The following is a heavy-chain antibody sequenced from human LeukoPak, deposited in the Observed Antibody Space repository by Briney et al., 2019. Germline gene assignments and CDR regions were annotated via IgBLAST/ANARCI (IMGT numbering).Heavy chain of an antibody. Sequence: GGSLRLSCVASGFTFSSSWMSWVRQAPGKGLEWVANIKQDGSEKSYVESVRGRFTISRDNAKNSLYLQLNSLRAEDMALYYCARDNPPDYWGQGTLVTVSS. V-gene: IGHV3-7*03. CDR1: GFTFSSSW. CDR3: ARDNPPDY. J-gene: IGHJ4*02. CDR2: IKQDGSEK.